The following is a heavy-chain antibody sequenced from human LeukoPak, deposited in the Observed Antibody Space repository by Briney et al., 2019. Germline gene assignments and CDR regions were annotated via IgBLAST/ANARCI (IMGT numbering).Heavy chain of an antibody. D-gene: IGHD4-17*01. CDR2: ITSDGSST. CDR1: GFTFSNTW. Sequence: GGSLRLSCAASGFTFSNTWMHWVRQPPGKGLVWVARITSDGSSTTYAESVKGRFTISRDNAKNSLYLQMNSLRAEDTAVYYCAREGYGDYSSFDYWGQGTLVTVSS. V-gene: IGHV3-74*03. J-gene: IGHJ4*02. CDR3: AREGYGDYSSFDY.